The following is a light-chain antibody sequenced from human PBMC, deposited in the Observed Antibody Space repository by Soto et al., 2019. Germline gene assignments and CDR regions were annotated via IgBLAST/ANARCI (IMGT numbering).Light chain of an antibody. CDR1: QSADTY. CDR3: QQRNSWPLT. V-gene: IGKV3-11*01. CDR2: DAS. J-gene: IGKJ4*01. Sequence: EIVLTQSPATLSLSPGERATLSCRASQSADTYLAWYQQKPGQAPRLLIYDASNRATGIPARFSGSGSGTDFTITISSLEPEDFAVYYCQQRNSWPLTFGGGTKVEFK.